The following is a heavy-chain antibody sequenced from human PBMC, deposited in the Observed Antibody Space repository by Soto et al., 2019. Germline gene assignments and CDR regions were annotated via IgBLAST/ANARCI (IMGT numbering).Heavy chain of an antibody. Sequence: PSETLYLTFAVSGGSISSRSLQWGWIRQPPGRGLDWVGSIFSSGGTYYNPSLKSRVTISVDTSNNQFSLKLTSVTAADTAVYYCARQYYYGSGRQIDYWGQGTLVTVSS. CDR2: IFSSGGT. V-gene: IGHV4-39*01. CDR3: ARQYYYGSGRQIDY. D-gene: IGHD3-10*01. J-gene: IGHJ4*02. CDR1: GGSISSRSLQ.